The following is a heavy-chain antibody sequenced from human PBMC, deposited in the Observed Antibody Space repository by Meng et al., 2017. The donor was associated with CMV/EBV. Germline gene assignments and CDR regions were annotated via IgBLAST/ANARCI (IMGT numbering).Heavy chain of an antibody. V-gene: IGHV3-30-3*01. CDR2: ISYDGSNK. Sequence: GESLKISCAASGFTFSSYAMHWVRQAPGKGLEWVAVISYDGSNKYYADSVKGRFTISRDNSKNTLYLQMNSLRAEDTAVYYCARGPLLSALRYCSSTSCYRTYYYYYYGMDVWGQGTTVTVSS. CDR1: GFTFSSYA. CDR3: ARGPLLSALRYCSSTSCYRTYYYYYYGMDV. D-gene: IGHD2-2*02. J-gene: IGHJ6*02.